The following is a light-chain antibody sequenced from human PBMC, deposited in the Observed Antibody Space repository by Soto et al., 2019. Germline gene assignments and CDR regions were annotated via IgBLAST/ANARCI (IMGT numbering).Light chain of an antibody. J-gene: IGKJ1*01. V-gene: IGKV3-15*01. CDR3: QQYNTWPRT. CDR1: QGIKDY. CDR2: GAS. Sequence: EIVMTQSPATLSVSPGERATLSCRASQGIKDYVAWFQQKPGQAPRLLIYGASTRATAIPARFSGSGSGTEFTLSISSLQSEDFAVYYCQQYNTWPRTVGQGTKVDIK.